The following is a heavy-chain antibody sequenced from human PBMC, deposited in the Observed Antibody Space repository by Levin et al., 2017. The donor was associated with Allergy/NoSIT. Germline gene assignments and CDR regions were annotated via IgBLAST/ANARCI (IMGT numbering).Heavy chain of an antibody. CDR2: ISYDGSNK. J-gene: IGHJ4*02. Sequence: GGSLRLSCAASGFTFSSYAMHWVRQAPGKGLEWVAVISYDGSNKYYADSVKGRFTISRDNSKNTLYLQMNSLRAEDTAVYYCTRELLHYFDYWGQGTLVTVSS. CDR3: TRELLHYFDY. D-gene: IGHD1-26*01. CDR1: GFTFSSYA. V-gene: IGHV3-30*04.